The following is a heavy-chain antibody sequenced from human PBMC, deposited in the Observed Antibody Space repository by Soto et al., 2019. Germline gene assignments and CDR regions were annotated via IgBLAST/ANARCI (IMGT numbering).Heavy chain of an antibody. CDR1: GGTFSTYA. CDR2: IIPMFGTA. J-gene: IGHJ4*02. V-gene: IGHV1-69*12. CDR3: ASGIQLWLRRINNGYSG. Sequence: QVQLVQSGAEVKKPESSVKVSCKAPGGTFSTYAINWVRQAPGQGLEWMGGIIPMFGTANYAQRFQERVTITAHESTNTVYMELSSLRSEDTAVYFCASGIQLWLRRINNGYSGWGQGTLVTVSS. D-gene: IGHD5-18*01.